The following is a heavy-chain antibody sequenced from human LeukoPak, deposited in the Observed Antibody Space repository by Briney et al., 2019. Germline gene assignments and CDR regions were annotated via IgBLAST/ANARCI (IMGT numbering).Heavy chain of an antibody. Sequence: PGGSLRLSCAASGFTFSSYGMHWVRQAPGKGLEWVAVISYGGSNKYYADSVKGRFTISRDNSKNTLYLQMNSLRAEDTAVYYCAKDRPLTCVLRYFDWSAGRPGDFDYWGQGTLVTVSS. J-gene: IGHJ4*02. CDR1: GFTFSSYG. V-gene: IGHV3-30*18. D-gene: IGHD3-9*01. CDR2: ISYGGSNK. CDR3: AKDRPLTCVLRYFDWSAGRPGDFDY.